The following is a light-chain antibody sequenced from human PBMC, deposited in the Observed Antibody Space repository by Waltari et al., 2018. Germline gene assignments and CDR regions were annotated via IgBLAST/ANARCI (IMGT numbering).Light chain of an antibody. CDR2: GND. CDR1: IFNIGSGFN. V-gene: IGLV1-40*01. CDR3: QSYDSTLGAV. J-gene: IGLJ2*01. Sequence: QSVLTQPPSVSGAPGQRVTISCTGNIFNIGSGFNVHWYQQVPGTAPKPLIDGNDRRPSAVSDRFSGSSSGTSASLAITGLQPEDEADYYCQSYDSTLGAVFGGGTQLSVL.